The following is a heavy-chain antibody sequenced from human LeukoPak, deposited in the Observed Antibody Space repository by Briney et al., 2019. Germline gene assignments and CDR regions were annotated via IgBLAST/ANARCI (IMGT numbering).Heavy chain of an antibody. D-gene: IGHD1-26*01. Sequence: GGSLTLSCTVSGFTVSSNSMSWVRQAPGKGLEWVSFIYSDNTHYSDSVKGRFTISRDNSKNMLYLQMNSLRGEDTALYYCAKDFYSGSYYYFDYWGQGTLVTVSS. CDR3: AKDFYSGSYYYFDY. CDR2: IYSDNT. J-gene: IGHJ4*02. CDR1: GFTVSSNS. V-gene: IGHV3-53*01.